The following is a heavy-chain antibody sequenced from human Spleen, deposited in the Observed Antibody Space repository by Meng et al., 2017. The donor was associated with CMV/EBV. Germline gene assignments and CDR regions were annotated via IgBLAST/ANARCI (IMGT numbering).Heavy chain of an antibody. CDR3: VRHAYSGHDLNYLYGMNV. D-gene: IGHD5-12*01. CDR2: IYPGNSDT. V-gene: IGHV5-51*01. J-gene: IGHJ6*02. CDR1: GYIFTIYW. Sequence: GESLKISCKGSGYIFTIYWIAWVRQMPGKGLEWMGIIYPGNSDTRYSPSFQGQVTISADKSITTAYLQWSSLKASDTAMYYCVRHAYSGHDLNYLYGMNVWGQGTTVTVSS.